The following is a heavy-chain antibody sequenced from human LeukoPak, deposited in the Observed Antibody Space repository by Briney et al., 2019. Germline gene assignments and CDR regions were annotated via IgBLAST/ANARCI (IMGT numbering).Heavy chain of an antibody. CDR3: ARVGWNDDWFDP. Sequence: PSDTLSLTCTVPGGSISSYYWGWIRQPPGKGLEWIGSIYYSGSTYYNPSLKSRVTISVDTSKNQFSLKLSSVTAADTAVYYCARVGWNDDWFDPWGQGTLVTVSS. CDR2: IYYSGST. J-gene: IGHJ5*02. V-gene: IGHV4-39*07. D-gene: IGHD1-1*01. CDR1: GGSISSYY.